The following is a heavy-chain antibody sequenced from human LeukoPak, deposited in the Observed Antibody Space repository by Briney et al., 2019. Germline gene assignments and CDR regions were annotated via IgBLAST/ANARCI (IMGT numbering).Heavy chain of an antibody. CDR3: AKHYYDSSGPFDY. CDR1: GFTFSSYG. Sequence: GGSLRLSCAASGFTFSSYGMHWVRQAPGKGLEWVAVISYDGSNKYYADSVKGRFTISRDNSKNTLYLQMNSLRAEDTAVYYCAKHYYDSSGPFDYWGQGTLVTVSS. V-gene: IGHV3-30*18. J-gene: IGHJ4*02. D-gene: IGHD3-22*01. CDR2: ISYDGSNK.